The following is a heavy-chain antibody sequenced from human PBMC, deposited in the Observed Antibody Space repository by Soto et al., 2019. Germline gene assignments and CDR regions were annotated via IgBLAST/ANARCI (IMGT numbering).Heavy chain of an antibody. V-gene: IGHV3-23*01. D-gene: IGHD3-3*01. CDR3: AKAARPTSGYSAEGYYYYMDV. Sequence: PGGSLRLSCAASGFTFSSYAMSWVRQAPGKGLEWVSAISGSGGSTYYAESVKGRFTISRDNSKNTLYLQMNSLRAEDTAVYYCAKAARPTSGYSAEGYYYYMDVWGKGTTVTVSS. J-gene: IGHJ6*03. CDR1: GFTFSSYA. CDR2: ISGSGGST.